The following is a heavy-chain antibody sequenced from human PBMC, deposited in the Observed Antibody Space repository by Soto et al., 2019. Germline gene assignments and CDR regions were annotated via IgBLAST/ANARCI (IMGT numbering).Heavy chain of an antibody. D-gene: IGHD3-3*01. Sequence: NPSETLSLTCAVYGGSFSGYYWSWIRQPPGKGLEWIGENNHSESTNYNPSIKSRVTITVDTSKNQFSLKLSTETAADTAVYYCARVGDYDFWSGYRLGYYYYYMDVWGKGTTVT. CDR1: GGSFSGYY. CDR2: NNHSEST. CDR3: ARVGDYDFWSGYRLGYYYYYMDV. J-gene: IGHJ6*03. V-gene: IGHV4-34*01.